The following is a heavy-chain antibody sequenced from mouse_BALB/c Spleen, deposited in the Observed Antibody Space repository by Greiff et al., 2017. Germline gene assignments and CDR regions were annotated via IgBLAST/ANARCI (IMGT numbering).Heavy chain of an antibody. J-gene: IGHJ2*01. CDR2: ISSGGST. CDR1: GFTFSSYA. V-gene: IGHV5-6-5*01. D-gene: IGHD2-5*01. CDR3: ARSNSYYFDY. Sequence: ESGGGLVKPGGSLKLSCAASGFTFSSYAMSWVRQTPEKRLEWVASISSGGSTYYPDSVKGRFTISRDNARNILYLQMSSLRSEDTAMYYCARSNSYYFDYWGQGTTLTVSS.